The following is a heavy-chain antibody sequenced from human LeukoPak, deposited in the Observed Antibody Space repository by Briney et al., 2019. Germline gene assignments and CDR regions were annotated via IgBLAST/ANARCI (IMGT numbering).Heavy chain of an antibody. CDR1: GGTFSSYA. D-gene: IGHD3-3*01. Sequence: SVKVSCKASGGTFSSYAISWVRQAPGQGLEWMGGIIPIFGTANYAQKFQGRVTITADESTSTAYMELSSLRSEDTAVYYCARDGRRSTNEYDFWSGGNWFDPWGQGTLVTVSS. CDR3: ARDGRRSTNEYDFWSGGNWFDP. V-gene: IGHV1-69*13. CDR2: IIPIFGTA. J-gene: IGHJ5*02.